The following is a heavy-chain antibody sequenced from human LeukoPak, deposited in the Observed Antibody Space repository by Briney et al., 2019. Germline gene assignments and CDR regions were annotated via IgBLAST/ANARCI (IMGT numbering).Heavy chain of an antibody. V-gene: IGHV3-74*01. Sequence: GGSLRLSCAASGFTFSSYWMHWVRQRPGKGLVWVSRIHLDGRTTNYADSVKGRFTISRDNAKNTLSLEMNSLRPEDTAVYYRARGGSPSDYWGQGTLVSVSS. D-gene: IGHD3-16*01. CDR2: IHLDGRTT. CDR1: GFTFSSYW. J-gene: IGHJ4*02. CDR3: ARGGSPSDY.